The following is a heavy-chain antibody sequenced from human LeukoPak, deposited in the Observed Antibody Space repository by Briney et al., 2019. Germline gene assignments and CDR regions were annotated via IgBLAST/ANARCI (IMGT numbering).Heavy chain of an antibody. J-gene: IGHJ4*02. V-gene: IGHV3-21*01. CDR1: GDSISTYY. CDR3: ARVRGPDDY. CDR2: ISSSSSYI. Sequence: ETLSLTCTVSGDSISTYYWSWIRQPPGKGLEWVSSISSSSSYIYYADSVKGRFTISRDNAKNSLYLQMNSLRAEDTAVYYCARVRGPDDYWGQGTLVTVSS.